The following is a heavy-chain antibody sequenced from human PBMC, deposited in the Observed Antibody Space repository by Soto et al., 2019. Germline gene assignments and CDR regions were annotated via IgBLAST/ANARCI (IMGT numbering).Heavy chain of an antibody. D-gene: IGHD1-26*01. Sequence: SETLSLTCIVSGGSFSSYYWNWIRQPPGKGLEWIGYINDSGSAHYNPSLKSRVTISVDTFKNQFSLKLTSVTAADTAVYYCARGGGYHDYWGQGTMVTVSS. CDR1: GGSFSSYY. CDR2: INDSGSA. CDR3: ARGGGYHDY. J-gene: IGHJ4*03. V-gene: IGHV4-59*01.